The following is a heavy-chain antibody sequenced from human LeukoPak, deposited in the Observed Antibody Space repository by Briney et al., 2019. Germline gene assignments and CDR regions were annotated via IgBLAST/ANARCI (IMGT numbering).Heavy chain of an antibody. CDR1: GYTFTGYY. Sequence: GASVKVSCKASGYTFTGYYMHWVRQAPGQGLEWMGWINPNSGGTNYAQKFQGRVTMTRDTSISTAYMELSRLRSDDTAVYYCARGDCSGGSCFYGGYYFDYWGQGTLVTVSS. CDR3: ARGDCSGGSCFYGGYYFDY. CDR2: INPNSGGT. D-gene: IGHD2-15*01. V-gene: IGHV1-2*02. J-gene: IGHJ4*02.